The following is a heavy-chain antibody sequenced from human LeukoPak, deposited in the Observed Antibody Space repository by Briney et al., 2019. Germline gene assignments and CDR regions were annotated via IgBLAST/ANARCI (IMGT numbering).Heavy chain of an antibody. D-gene: IGHD3-22*01. CDR2: IKSDGSST. CDR1: GLTFSSYW. V-gene: IGHV3-74*01. Sequence: PGGSLRLSCAASGLTFSSYWMHWVRQAPGKGLVWVSRIKSDGSSTRYADSVKGRFTISRDNAKNTLYLQMNSLRAEDTAVYYCAREGPDYYDSSGYPNFDYWGQGTLVTVSS. CDR3: AREGPDYYDSSGYPNFDY. J-gene: IGHJ4*02.